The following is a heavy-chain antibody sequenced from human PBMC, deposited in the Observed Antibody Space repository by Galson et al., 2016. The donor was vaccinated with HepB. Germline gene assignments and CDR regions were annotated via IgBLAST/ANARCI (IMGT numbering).Heavy chain of an antibody. J-gene: IGHJ3*02. CDR1: GFTFSSYS. Sequence: SLRLSCAASGFTFSSYSMNWVRQAPGKGLEWVSSISSSSSYIYYADSVKGRFTISRDNAKNSLYLQMNSLRAEDTAVYYCARATHTITYYYDSSGYKVDAFDIWAKGQWSPSLQ. CDR3: ARATHTITYYYDSSGYKVDAFDI. CDR2: ISSSSSYI. V-gene: IGHV3-21*01. D-gene: IGHD3-22*01.